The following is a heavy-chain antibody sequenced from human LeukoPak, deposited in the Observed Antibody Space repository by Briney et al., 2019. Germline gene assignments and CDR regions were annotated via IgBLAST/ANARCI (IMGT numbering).Heavy chain of an antibody. Sequence: PGGSLRLSCAASGFTFSSYWMHWVRQAPGKGLVWVSRINSDGSSTGYADSVKGRFTISRDNAKNTLYLQMNSLRAEDTAVYYCARGGGIAAALNWFDPWGQGTLVTVSS. D-gene: IGHD6-13*01. J-gene: IGHJ5*02. V-gene: IGHV3-74*01. CDR1: GFTFSSYW. CDR2: INSDGSST. CDR3: ARGGGIAAALNWFDP.